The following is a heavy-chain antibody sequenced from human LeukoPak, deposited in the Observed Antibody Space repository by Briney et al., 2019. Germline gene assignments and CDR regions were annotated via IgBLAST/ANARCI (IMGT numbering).Heavy chain of an antibody. V-gene: IGHV4-39*01. D-gene: IGHD2-2*01. CDR2: IYYSGST. CDR3: ARLTSNGATYFEY. Sequence: SETLSLTCTVSGGSISSGSYYWGCIRRPPGKGLECIGRIYYSGSTYYNPSLQSRVTISIDTSKNQFSLKLSSVTAADTAVYYCARLTSNGATYFEYWGQGTLVTVSS. J-gene: IGHJ4*02. CDR1: GGSISSGSYY.